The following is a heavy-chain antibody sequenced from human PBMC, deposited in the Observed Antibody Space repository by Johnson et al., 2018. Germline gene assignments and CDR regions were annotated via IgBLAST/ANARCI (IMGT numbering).Heavy chain of an antibody. Sequence: QVQLVQSGGGVVQPGTSLRLSCVVSGFTFSNFVMHCVRQASGKGLEWVAVIWFDGRNIFYADSVMVRFTISRNNSKNMLYLQMNSPRVDDTPMYYWARALVERSYSPGWYIEDLWGQGTRVTVSS. D-gene: IGHD6-19*01. CDR1: GFTFSNFV. CDR2: IWFDGRNI. CDR3: ARALVERSYSPGWYIEDL. V-gene: IGHV3-33*01. J-gene: IGHJ3*01.